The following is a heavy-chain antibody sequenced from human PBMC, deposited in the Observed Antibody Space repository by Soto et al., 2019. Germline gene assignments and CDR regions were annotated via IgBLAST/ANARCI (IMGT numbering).Heavy chain of an antibody. D-gene: IGHD3-9*01. CDR1: GYTFTSYA. J-gene: IGHJ5*02. Sequence: QVQLVQSGAEVKKPGASVKVSCKASGYTFTSYAMHWVRQAPGQRLEWMGWINAGNGNTKYSQKFQGRVTMTRDTSISTAYMELSRLRSDDTAVYYCARLRYFDWSSGPWGQGTLVTVSS. CDR2: INAGNGNT. CDR3: ARLRYFDWSSGP. V-gene: IGHV1-3*01.